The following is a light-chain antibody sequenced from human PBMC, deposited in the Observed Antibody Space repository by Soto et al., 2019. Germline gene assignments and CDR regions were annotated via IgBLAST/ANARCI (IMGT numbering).Light chain of an antibody. CDR1: SSDVGGYKY. CDR2: EVS. V-gene: IGLV2-14*01. J-gene: IGLJ3*02. Sequence: QSALTQPASVSGSPGQSITISCTGTSSDVGGYKYVSWYQQHPGKAPKVMIYEVSNRPSGVSNRFSGSKSGNTASLTISGLQAEDEADYYCSSYTTSSTWVFGGGTKVTVL. CDR3: SSYTTSSTWV.